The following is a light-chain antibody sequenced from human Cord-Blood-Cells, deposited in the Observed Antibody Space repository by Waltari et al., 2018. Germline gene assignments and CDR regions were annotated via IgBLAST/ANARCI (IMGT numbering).Light chain of an antibody. CDR1: VLPKQY. Sequence: SYELTQPPSVSVSPGLTARPPCSGDVLPKQYAYGYQQKPGQAPELVIYKDSERPSGIPERFSGSSSGTTVTLTISGVQAEDEADYYCQSADSSGTYPVFGGGTKLTVL. CDR2: KDS. V-gene: IGLV3-25*03. CDR3: QSADSSGTYPV. J-gene: IGLJ2*01.